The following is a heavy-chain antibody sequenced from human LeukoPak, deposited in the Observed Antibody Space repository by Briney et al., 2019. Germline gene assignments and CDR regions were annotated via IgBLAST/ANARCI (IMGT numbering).Heavy chain of an antibody. V-gene: IGHV3-7*01. CDR2: LDQGGSVR. CDR1: GFSFSTYW. D-gene: IGHD6-13*01. CDR3: ARDPESSSFDL. Sequence: GGSLRFSCAASGFSFSTYWMSWVRQTPEKGLEFVANLDQGGSVRNYMDSLKGRCTMSRDNAKKSLYLEINSLRADDTAVYYCARDPESSSFDLWGRGALVTVSS. J-gene: IGHJ4*02.